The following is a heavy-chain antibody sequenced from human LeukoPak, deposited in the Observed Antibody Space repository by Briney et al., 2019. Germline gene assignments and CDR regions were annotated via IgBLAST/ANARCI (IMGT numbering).Heavy chain of an antibody. CDR2: IYSGGST. CDR1: GFTVSSNY. V-gene: IGHV3-66*01. Sequence: GGSLRLSCAASGFTVSSNYMSWVRQAPGKGLEWVSVIYSGGSTYYADSVKGRFTISRDNSKNTLYLQMNSLRAEDTAVYYCARDRRGYYYDSSGYYYGLAFDIWGQGTMVTVSS. CDR3: ARDRRGYYYDSSGYYYGLAFDI. J-gene: IGHJ3*02. D-gene: IGHD3-22*01.